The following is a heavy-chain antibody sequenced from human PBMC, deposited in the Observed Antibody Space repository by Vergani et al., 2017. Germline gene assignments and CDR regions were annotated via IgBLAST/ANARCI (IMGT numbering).Heavy chain of an antibody. CDR2: IFSSGTT. V-gene: IGHV4-61*02. Sequence: QVQLQESGPGLVKPSQTLSLSCTVSGGSVRTSIGYYWTWIRQPAGKTLEWLGKIFSSGTTNYNPSFKNRVTMSVDTSKNQFSLKLNSVTAADTAVYYCARGSRAEGGSGPDKWGQGTLVTVSS. J-gene: IGHJ4*02. CDR1: GGSVRTSIGYY. CDR3: ARGSRAEGGSGPDK. D-gene: IGHD6-13*01.